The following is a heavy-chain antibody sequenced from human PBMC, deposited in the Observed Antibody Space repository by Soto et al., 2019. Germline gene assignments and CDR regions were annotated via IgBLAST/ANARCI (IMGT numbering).Heavy chain of an antibody. CDR1: GDSISSSSYF. V-gene: IGHV4-39*01. D-gene: IGHD6-13*01. CDR3: ARLLAAGAVDY. Sequence: QVQLQESGPGLVKPSETLSLTCTISGDSISSSSYFWGWIRQPPGKGLEWIGTIYYTGSTYYNPSLNSRITLPVDTSKNQFSLKLSSVTAADTAVYYCARLLAAGAVDYWGQGTLVTVSS. J-gene: IGHJ4*02. CDR2: IYYTGST.